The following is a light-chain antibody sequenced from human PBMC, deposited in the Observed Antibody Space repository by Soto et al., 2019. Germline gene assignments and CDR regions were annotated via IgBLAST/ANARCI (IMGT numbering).Light chain of an antibody. Sequence: ENVLTQSPATLSLSPGDTATLSCRATQSLRNYLAWYQQKLGQAPRLLIYDASKRATGIPARFSGSGSGTDFTLTISSLEPEDFAVYYCQHYDSSPPYTFGQGTKLEIK. CDR1: QSLRNY. J-gene: IGKJ2*01. V-gene: IGKV3-20*01. CDR3: QHYDSSPPYT. CDR2: DAS.